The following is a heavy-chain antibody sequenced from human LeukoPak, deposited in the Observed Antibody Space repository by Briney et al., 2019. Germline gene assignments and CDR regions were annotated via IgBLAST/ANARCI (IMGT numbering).Heavy chain of an antibody. D-gene: IGHD3-22*01. CDR3: ARVRHYYDSSGYSPGGTYYFDY. CDR1: GGSISSYY. CDR2: IYYSGST. Sequence: SETLSLTCTVSGGSISSYYWSWIRQPPGKGLEWIGYIYYSGSTNYNPSLKSRVTVSVDTSKNQFSLKLSSVTAADTAVYYCARVRHYYDSSGYSPGGTYYFDYWGQGTLVTVSS. V-gene: IGHV4-59*01. J-gene: IGHJ4*02.